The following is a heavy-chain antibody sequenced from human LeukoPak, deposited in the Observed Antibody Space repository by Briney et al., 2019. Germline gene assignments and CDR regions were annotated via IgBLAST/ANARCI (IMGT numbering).Heavy chain of an antibody. V-gene: IGHV1-2*02. CDR3: ARDISLRTTGSTADY. Sequence: ASVKVSCKASGYTFTSYDINWVRQAPGQGLEWMGWINPNSGGTNYAQKFQGRVTMTRDTSISTAYMELSRLRSDDTAVYYCARDISLRTTGSTADYWGQGTLVTVSS. CDR1: GYTFTSYD. J-gene: IGHJ4*02. D-gene: IGHD4-11*01. CDR2: INPNSGGT.